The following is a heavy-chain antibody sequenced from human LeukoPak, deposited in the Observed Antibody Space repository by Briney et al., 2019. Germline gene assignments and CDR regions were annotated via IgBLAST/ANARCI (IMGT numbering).Heavy chain of an antibody. D-gene: IGHD4-17*01. V-gene: IGHV3-66*01. J-gene: IGHJ2*01. CDR1: GFTVSSNY. CDR3: ARDGGYGDYDPYWYFDL. Sequence: GGSLRLSCAASGFTVSSNYMSWVRQAPGKGLEWVSVIYSGGSTYYADSVKGRFTISRDNSKNTLYLQMSSLRAEDTAVYYCARDGGYGDYDPYWYFDLWGRGTLVTVSS. CDR2: IYSGGST.